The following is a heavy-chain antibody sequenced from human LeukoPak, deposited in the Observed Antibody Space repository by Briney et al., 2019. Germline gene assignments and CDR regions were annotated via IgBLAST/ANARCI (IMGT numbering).Heavy chain of an antibody. D-gene: IGHD3-22*01. CDR2: INPNSGGT. V-gene: IGHV1-2*06. J-gene: IGHJ4*02. Sequence: GASVKVSCKASGYTFTGYYMHWVRQAPGQGPEWMGRINPNSGGTNYAQKFQGGVTMTRGTSISTAYMELSRLRSDDTAVYYCARRPPLYDSSGYSGDYWGQGTLVTVSS. CDR1: GYTFTGYY. CDR3: ARRPPLYDSSGYSGDY.